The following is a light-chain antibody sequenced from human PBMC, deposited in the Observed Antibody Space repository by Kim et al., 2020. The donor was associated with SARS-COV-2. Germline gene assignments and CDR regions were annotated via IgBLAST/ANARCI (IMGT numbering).Light chain of an antibody. J-gene: IGLJ1*01. CDR2: TDN. V-gene: IGLV1-47*02. CDR3: AAWDDSLSGYV. Sequence: QRVTISCSGSSSNIGSNYVYWYQQFPGTAPKLLIYTDNQRPSGVPDRFSGSKSGTSASLAISGLRSEDEADYYCAAWDDSLSGYVFGTGSKVTV. CDR1: SSNIGSNY.